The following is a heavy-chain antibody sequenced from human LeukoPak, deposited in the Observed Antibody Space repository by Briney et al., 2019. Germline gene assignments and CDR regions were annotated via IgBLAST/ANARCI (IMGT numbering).Heavy chain of an antibody. Sequence: GASVKVSCKASGYTFTSYYMHWVRQAPGQGLEWMGIINPSGGSTSYAQKLQGRVTMTRYTSTSTVYMELSSLRSEDTAVYYCARDRMYYYDSSGYYLPDYDYWGQGTLVTVSS. V-gene: IGHV1-46*01. CDR2: INPSGGST. J-gene: IGHJ4*02. CDR1: GYTFTSYY. D-gene: IGHD3-22*01. CDR3: ARDRMYYYDSSGYYLPDYDY.